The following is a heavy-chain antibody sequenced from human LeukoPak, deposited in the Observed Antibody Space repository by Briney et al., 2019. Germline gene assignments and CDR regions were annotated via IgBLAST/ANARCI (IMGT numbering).Heavy chain of an antibody. D-gene: IGHD1-1*01. CDR1: GFIFISHG. J-gene: IGHJ4*02. Sequence: PGGSLRLSCAASGFIFISHGMHWARQAPDKGLEWVAMIRADGSDKWYAVSVKGRFSISRDNSRSMVYLQMNSLRPEDTAVYYCVRDFNWAFDYWGQGTLVTVSS. V-gene: IGHV3-30*02. CDR2: IRADGSDK. CDR3: VRDFNWAFDY.